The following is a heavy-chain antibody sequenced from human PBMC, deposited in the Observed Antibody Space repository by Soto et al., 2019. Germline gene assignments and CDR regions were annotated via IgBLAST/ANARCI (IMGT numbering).Heavy chain of an antibody. CDR2: ISYDGSNK. Sequence: QVQLVESGGGVVQPGRSLRLSCAASGFTFSSYAMHWVRQAPGKGLEWVAVISYDGSNKYYADSVKGRFTISRDNSKNTLYLQMNSLRAEDTAVYYCARIPQASHPGPWGQGTLVTVSS. CDR1: GFTFSSYA. D-gene: IGHD2-2*02. CDR3: ARIPQASHPGP. J-gene: IGHJ4*02. V-gene: IGHV3-30-3*01.